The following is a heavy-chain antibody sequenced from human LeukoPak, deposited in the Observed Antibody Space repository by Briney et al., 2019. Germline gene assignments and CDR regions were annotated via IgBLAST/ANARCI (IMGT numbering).Heavy chain of an antibody. D-gene: IGHD3-22*01. CDR3: ARAYDSSGGGNWFDP. CDR2: ISAYNGNT. V-gene: IGHV1-18*01. Sequence: ASVKVSCKASGYTFTSYGISWVRQAPGQGLEWMGWISAYNGNTNYAQKFQGRVTMTRDTSISTAYMELSRLRSDDAAVYYCARAYDSSGGGNWFDPWGQGTLVTVSS. CDR1: GYTFTSYG. J-gene: IGHJ5*02.